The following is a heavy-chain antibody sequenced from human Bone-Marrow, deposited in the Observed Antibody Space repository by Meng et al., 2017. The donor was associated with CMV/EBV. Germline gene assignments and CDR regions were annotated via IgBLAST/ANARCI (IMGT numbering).Heavy chain of an antibody. D-gene: IGHD3-3*01. CDR2: IYYSGST. Sequence: LRLSCTVSGGSISSGDYYWSWIRQPPGKGLEWIGYIYYSGSTYYNPSLKSRVTISVDTSKNQFSLKLSSVTAADTAVYYCARGRGNYDFWSGYPYYYGMDVWGQGNTVNV. V-gene: IGHV4-30-4*08. CDR1: GGSISSGDYY. CDR3: ARGRGNYDFWSGYPYYYGMDV. J-gene: IGHJ6*02.